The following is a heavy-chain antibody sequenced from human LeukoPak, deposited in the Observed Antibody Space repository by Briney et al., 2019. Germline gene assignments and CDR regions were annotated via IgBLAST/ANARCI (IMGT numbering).Heavy chain of an antibody. CDR3: AKSVAGTLGTFDY. V-gene: IGHV3-15*07. CDR2: IKSKTDGGTT. CDR1: GFTFTNAW. Sequence: GGSLRLSCAASGFTFTNAWMNWVRQAPGKGLEWVSRIKSKTDGGTTDYAAPVKGRFTISRDDSKNTLYLQMNSLKTEDTAVYYCAKSVAGTLGTFDYWGQGTLITVSS. D-gene: IGHD6-19*01. J-gene: IGHJ4*02.